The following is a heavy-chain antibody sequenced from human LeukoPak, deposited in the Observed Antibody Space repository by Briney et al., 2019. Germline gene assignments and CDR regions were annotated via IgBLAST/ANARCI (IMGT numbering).Heavy chain of an antibody. CDR2: IRSKVNNYAT. J-gene: IGHJ4*02. CDR3: TRSPGTTTGPGDY. Sequence: PGGSLRLSCAASGFTFSNAWMSWVRQASGKGLEWVGRIRSKVNNYATAYAASVTGRFTLSRDDSQNTAYLQMNSLKTEDTALYYCTRSPGTTTGPGDYWGQGTLVTVSS. D-gene: IGHD1-1*01. CDR1: GFTFSNAW. V-gene: IGHV3-73*01.